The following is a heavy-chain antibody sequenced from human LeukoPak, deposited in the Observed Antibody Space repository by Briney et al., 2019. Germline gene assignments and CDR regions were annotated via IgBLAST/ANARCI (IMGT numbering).Heavy chain of an antibody. J-gene: IGHJ6*04. V-gene: IGHV1-69*13. CDR2: IIPIFGTA. Sequence: ASVKVSCKASGGTFSSYAISWVRQAPGQGLEWMGGIIPIFGTATYAQKFQGRVTITADESTSTAYMELSSLRSEDTAVYYCARGYCSSTSCSADYGMDAWGKGTTVTVSS. CDR1: GGTFSSYA. D-gene: IGHD2-2*01. CDR3: ARGYCSSTSCSADYGMDA.